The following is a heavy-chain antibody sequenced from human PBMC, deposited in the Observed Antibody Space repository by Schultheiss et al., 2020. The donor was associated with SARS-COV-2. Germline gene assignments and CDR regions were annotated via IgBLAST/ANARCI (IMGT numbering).Heavy chain of an antibody. D-gene: IGHD3-10*01. Sequence: GGSLRLSCAASGFTFSSYGMHWVRQAPGKGLEWVAVIWYDGSNKYYADSVKGRFTISRDNSKNTLYLQMNSLRAEDTAVYYCASLGGSNWFDPWGQGTLVTVSS. CDR1: GFTFSSYG. CDR2: IWYDGSNK. CDR3: ASLGGSNWFDP. J-gene: IGHJ5*02. V-gene: IGHV3-33*08.